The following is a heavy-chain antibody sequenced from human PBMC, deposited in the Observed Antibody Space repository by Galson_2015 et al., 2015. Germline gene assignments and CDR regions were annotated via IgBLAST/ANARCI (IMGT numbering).Heavy chain of an antibody. D-gene: IGHD3-16*01. CDR3: ARDQGIMDAFDY. Sequence: SLRLSCAVSGFTFSAYGMHWVRQAPGKGLNWVAITWYDGSKEYYEDSVKGRFTISRDNSKNTLYLQMNRLRAEDTAVYYCARDQGIMDAFDYWGQGTLVTVSS. CDR2: TWYDGSKE. J-gene: IGHJ4*02. CDR1: GFTFSAYG. V-gene: IGHV3-33*01.